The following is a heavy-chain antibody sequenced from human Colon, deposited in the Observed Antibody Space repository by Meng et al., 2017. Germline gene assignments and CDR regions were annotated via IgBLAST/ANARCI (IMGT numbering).Heavy chain of an antibody. Sequence: GESLKISCAASGFTFSSYAMSWVRRAPGKGLEWVSAISGSGGSTYYADSVKGRFTISRDNSKNTLYLQMNSLRAEDTAVYYCAKDPRGHYYDSSGPGFDPWGQGTLVTVSS. D-gene: IGHD3-22*01. V-gene: IGHV3-23*01. CDR3: AKDPRGHYYDSSGPGFDP. CDR1: GFTFSSYA. CDR2: ISGSGGST. J-gene: IGHJ5*02.